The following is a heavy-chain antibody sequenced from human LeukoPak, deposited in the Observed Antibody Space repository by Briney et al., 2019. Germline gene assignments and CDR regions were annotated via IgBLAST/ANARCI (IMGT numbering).Heavy chain of an antibody. CDR2: ISSSGSTI. J-gene: IGHJ6*02. Sequence: GGSLRLSCAASGCTFSSYEMNWVRQAPGKGLEWVSYISSSGSTIYYADSVKGRFTISRDNAKKSLYLQMNSLRAEDTAVYYCARAEYSSSSGGMDVWGQGTTVTVS. D-gene: IGHD6-6*01. V-gene: IGHV3-48*03. CDR3: ARAEYSSSSGGMDV. CDR1: GCTFSSYE.